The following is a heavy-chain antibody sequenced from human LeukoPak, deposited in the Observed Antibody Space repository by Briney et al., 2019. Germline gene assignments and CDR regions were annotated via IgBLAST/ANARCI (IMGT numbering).Heavy chain of an antibody. CDR3: ARDRGMVAFDY. J-gene: IGHJ4*02. Sequence: SGGSLRLSCAASGFTFTGYTINWVRQAPGKGLEWVSSISSTSYMNYADSVKGRFTISRDNAKNSVYLQMNSLRAEDTAVYYCARDRGMVAFDYWGQGTLVTVSS. D-gene: IGHD2-15*01. CDR1: GFTFTGYT. CDR2: ISSTSYM. V-gene: IGHV3-21*01.